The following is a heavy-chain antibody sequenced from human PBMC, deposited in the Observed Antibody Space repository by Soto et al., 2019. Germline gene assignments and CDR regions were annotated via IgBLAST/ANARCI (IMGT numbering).Heavy chain of an antibody. Sequence: SETLSLTCAVSGGSISSGGYSWSWIRQPPGKGLEWIGYIYHSGSTYYNPSLKSRVTISVDRSKNQFSLKLSSVTAADTAVYYCARVVVVAATRSVWFDPWGQGTLVTVSS. CDR1: GGSISSGGYS. V-gene: IGHV4-30-2*01. D-gene: IGHD2-15*01. CDR2: IYHSGST. J-gene: IGHJ5*02. CDR3: ARVVVVAATRSVWFDP.